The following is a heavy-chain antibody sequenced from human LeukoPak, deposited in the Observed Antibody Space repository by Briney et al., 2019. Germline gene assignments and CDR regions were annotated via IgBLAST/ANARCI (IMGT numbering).Heavy chain of an antibody. CDR1: GGSISSSSYS. Sequence: PSETLSLTCTVSGGSISSSSYSWGWIRQPPGKGLEWIGSIYYSGSTYYNPSLKSRVTISVDTSKNQFSLKLSSVTAADTAVYYCARWRWLQFFDYWGQGTLVTVSS. CDR2: IYYSGST. CDR3: ARWRWLQFFDY. J-gene: IGHJ4*02. V-gene: IGHV4-39*07. D-gene: IGHD5-24*01.